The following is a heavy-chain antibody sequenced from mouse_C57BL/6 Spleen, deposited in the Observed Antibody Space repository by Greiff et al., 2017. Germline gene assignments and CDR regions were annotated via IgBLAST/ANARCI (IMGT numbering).Heavy chain of an antibody. CDR1: GFTFSRYA. CDR2: ISDGGSYN. J-gene: IGHJ3*01. V-gene: IGHV5-4*01. Sequence: EVQVVESGGGLVKPGGSLKLSCAASGFTFSRYAMYWVRQTPEKRLEWVATISDGGSYNNYPDNVKGRFTISRDNAKNNLYLQMSHLKSDDTAMYDCARELGVAYWGQGTLVTVSA. D-gene: IGHD4-1*01. CDR3: ARELGVAY.